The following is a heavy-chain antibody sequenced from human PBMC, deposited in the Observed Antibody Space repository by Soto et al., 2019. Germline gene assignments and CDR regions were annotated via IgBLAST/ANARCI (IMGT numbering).Heavy chain of an antibody. CDR2: IYYDGINK. Sequence: QVQLVESGGGVVQPGRSLRLSCAASGFTFSSYAMHWVRQAPGKGLEWVEVIYYDGINKYYADSVQGRCTISRVNSKNTLYLQVDSLRAEYTAVYYCARDLAVEAPPYYGMDVWGQGTTVTVSS. CDR3: ARDLAVEAPPYYGMDV. CDR1: GFTFSSYA. V-gene: IGHV3-30-3*01. J-gene: IGHJ6*02. D-gene: IGHD6-19*01.